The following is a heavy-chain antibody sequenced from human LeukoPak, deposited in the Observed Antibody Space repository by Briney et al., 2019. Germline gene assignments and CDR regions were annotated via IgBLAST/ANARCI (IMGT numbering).Heavy chain of an antibody. CDR3: ARAYYSIAAAGKIYYYGMDV. CDR2: IIPIFGTA. CDR1: GGTFSSYA. J-gene: IGHJ6*02. D-gene: IGHD6-13*01. V-gene: IGHV1-69*01. Sequence: SAKVSCKASGGTFSSYAISWVRQAPGQGLEWMGGIIPIFGTANYAQKFQGRVTITADESTSTAYMELSSLRSEDTAVYYCARAYYSIAAAGKIYYYGMDVWGQGTTDTVSS.